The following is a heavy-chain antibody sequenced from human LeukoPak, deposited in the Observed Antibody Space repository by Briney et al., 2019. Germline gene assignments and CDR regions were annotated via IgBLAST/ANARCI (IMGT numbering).Heavy chain of an antibody. V-gene: IGHV3-7*01. CDR2: INQDGSEK. Sequence: GGSLRLSCAASGFTFDDYGMSWVRQAPGKGLEWVANINQDGSEKYYVDSVKGRFTISRDNAKNSLYLQMNSLLAEDTAVYYCARGMSSGWYQNAFDIWGQGTMVTVSS. CDR1: GFTFDDYG. J-gene: IGHJ3*02. CDR3: ARGMSSGWYQNAFDI. D-gene: IGHD6-19*01.